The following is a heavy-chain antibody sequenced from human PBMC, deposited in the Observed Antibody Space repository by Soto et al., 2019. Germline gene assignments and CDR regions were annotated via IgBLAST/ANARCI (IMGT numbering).Heavy chain of an antibody. J-gene: IGHJ4*02. CDR1: GFTFSDYA. V-gene: IGHV3-23*01. CDR2: TIGNGGST. D-gene: IGHD6-6*01. Sequence: VQLLESGGALVQPGGSLRLSCSASGFTFSDYAMTWVRQATGKGLEWVSHTIGNGGSTYYADSVKGRFTISRDNSRDTMHLQMNSLRAEDTALYYCTRTLFIAARGVEPFDYWGQGALVTVSS. CDR3: TRTLFIAARGVEPFDY.